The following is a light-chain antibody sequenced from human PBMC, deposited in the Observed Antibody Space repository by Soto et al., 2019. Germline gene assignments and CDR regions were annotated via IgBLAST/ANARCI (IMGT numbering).Light chain of an antibody. Sequence: QSVLTQPASVSGSPGQSITISCTGTSSDVGGYNYVSWYQQHPGKAPKLMIYDVTNRPSGVSNRFSGSKSGNTASLIISGLQAEDEADYYCSSFTGSSTRYVFGTGTKLTVL. CDR3: SSFTGSSTRYV. CDR2: DVT. J-gene: IGLJ1*01. CDR1: SSDVGGYNY. V-gene: IGLV2-14*01.